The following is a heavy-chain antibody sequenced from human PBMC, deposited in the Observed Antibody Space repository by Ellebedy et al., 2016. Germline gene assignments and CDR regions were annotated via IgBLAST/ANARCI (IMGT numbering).Heavy chain of an antibody. CDR3: ARDPGITSYNMDV. J-gene: IGHJ6*02. CDR1: GYTFTNYA. CDR2: LNAGNGNT. D-gene: IGHD3-3*01. Sequence: ASVKVSXXASGYTFTNYAMHWVRQAPGQRLEWMGWLNAGNGNTKYSQKFQGRVTITRDTSATTAYMDLSSLTSEDTAVYYCARDPGITSYNMDVWGQGTTITVSS. V-gene: IGHV1-3*01.